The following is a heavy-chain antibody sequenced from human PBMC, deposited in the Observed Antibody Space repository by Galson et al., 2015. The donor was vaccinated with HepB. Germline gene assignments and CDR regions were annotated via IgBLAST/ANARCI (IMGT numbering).Heavy chain of an antibody. Sequence: SVKVSCKASGSTFTSYAMHWVRQAPGQRLEWMGWINAGNGNTKYSQKFQGRVTITRDTSASTAYMELSSLRSEDTAVYYCARGWVYDFWSGAEYFHHWGPGTLVTVSS. CDR1: GSTFTSYA. CDR3: ARGWVYDFWSGAEYFHH. D-gene: IGHD3-3*01. CDR2: INAGNGNT. V-gene: IGHV1-3*01. J-gene: IGHJ1*01.